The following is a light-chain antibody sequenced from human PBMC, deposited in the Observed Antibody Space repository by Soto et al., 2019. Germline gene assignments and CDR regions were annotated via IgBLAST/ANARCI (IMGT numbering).Light chain of an antibody. Sequence: EIQMYNSPSTLAGNKGGIVTMPGRASQTISSWLPWYQQKPGKAPNLLIYKAYTLQSGVPPRFSGSGSGTEFTLTIRCLQPDDFATYCCQHYNIYSEAFGQ. CDR3: QHYNIYSEA. CDR1: QTISSW. V-gene: IGKV1-5*03. J-gene: IGKJ1*01. CDR2: KAY.